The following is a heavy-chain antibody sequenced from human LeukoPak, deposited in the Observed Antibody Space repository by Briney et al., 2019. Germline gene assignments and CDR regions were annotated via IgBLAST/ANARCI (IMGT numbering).Heavy chain of an antibody. CDR1: GFTFSSYA. CDR3: AGDGQDYGDYFWYFDY. CDR2: IWYDGSKK. J-gene: IGHJ4*02. D-gene: IGHD4-17*01. Sequence: GGSLRLSCAASGFTFSSYAMHWVRQAPGKGLEWVVVIWYDGSKKYYGDSVKGRFTISRDNSKNTLYLQMNSLRAEDTAVYYCAGDGQDYGDYFWYFDYWGQGTLVTVSS. V-gene: IGHV3-33*08.